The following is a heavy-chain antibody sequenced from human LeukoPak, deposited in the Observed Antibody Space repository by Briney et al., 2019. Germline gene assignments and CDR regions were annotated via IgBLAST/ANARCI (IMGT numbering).Heavy chain of an antibody. CDR2: IYHTGHT. CDR3: ARGFFLRESPGSCFDP. V-gene: IGHV4-30-2*01. Sequence: SQTLSLTCSVSGGSISSGDYSWNWIRQPPGKGLEWIVYIYHTGHTFYNPSLKSRVTMSVDRSNNQFSLRLTSVTAADTAVYYCARGFFLRESPGSCFDPWGQGTLVTVSP. D-gene: IGHD3-10*01. CDR1: GGSISSGDYS. J-gene: IGHJ5*02.